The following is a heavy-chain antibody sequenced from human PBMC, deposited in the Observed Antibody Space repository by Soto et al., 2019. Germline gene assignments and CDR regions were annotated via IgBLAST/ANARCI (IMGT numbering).Heavy chain of an antibody. J-gene: IGHJ3*02. CDR3: ARGGYYGSGSPAAFDI. CDR1: GGSISSGDYY. D-gene: IGHD3-10*01. CDR2: IYYSGST. V-gene: IGHV4-30-4*01. Sequence: PSETLSLTCTVSGGSISSGDYYWSWIRQPPGKGLEWIGYIYYSGSTYYNPSLKSRVTISVDTSKNQLSLKLSSVTAADTAVYYCARGGYYGSGSPAAFDIWGQGTMVTVSS.